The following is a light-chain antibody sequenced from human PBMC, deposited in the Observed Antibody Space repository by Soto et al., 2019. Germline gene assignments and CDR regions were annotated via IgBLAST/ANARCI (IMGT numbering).Light chain of an antibody. CDR3: VLYIGSSIYV. CDR2: STH. V-gene: IGLV8-61*01. CDR1: SGSVSTSYY. Sequence: QAVVTQEPSFSVSPGGTATLTCGLSSGSVSTSYYPSWYPQTPGQAPRTLIYSTHTRSSGVPDRFSGAILGNKAALTITGAQADDESDYYCVLYIGSSIYVFGTGTQLTVL. J-gene: IGLJ1*01.